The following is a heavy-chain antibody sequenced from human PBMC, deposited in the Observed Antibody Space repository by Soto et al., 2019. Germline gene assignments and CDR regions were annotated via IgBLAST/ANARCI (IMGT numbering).Heavy chain of an antibody. CDR1: GGSMTSFY. V-gene: IGHV4-59*03. D-gene: IGHD2-21*01. CDR3: AGSISGDPWFDP. Sequence: PSETLYLTCTVSGGSMTSFYWSWIRQPPGKGLEWIGYVFHSGTTNYNPSLKSRVIISVYTSKNQFSLRLNSVTAADTAVYYCAGSISGDPWFDPWGQGTLVTVSS. CDR2: VFHSGTT. J-gene: IGHJ5*02.